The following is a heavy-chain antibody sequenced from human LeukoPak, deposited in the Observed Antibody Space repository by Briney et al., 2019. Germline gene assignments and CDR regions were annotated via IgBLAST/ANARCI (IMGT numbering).Heavy chain of an antibody. D-gene: IGHD6-19*01. J-gene: IGHJ4*02. CDR1: GGSISSSSYY. CDR3: ARGVWLARDY. CDR2: IYYSGST. V-gene: IGHV4-39*07. Sequence: SETLSLTCTVSGGSISSSSYYWGWIRQPPGKGLEWIGSIYYSGSTYYNPSLKSRVTISVDTSKNQFSLKLSPVTAADTAVYYCARGVWLARDYWGQGTLVTVSS.